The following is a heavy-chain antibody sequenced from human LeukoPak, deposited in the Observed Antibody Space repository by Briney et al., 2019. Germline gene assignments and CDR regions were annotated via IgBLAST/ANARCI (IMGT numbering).Heavy chain of an antibody. CDR3: ARAWAAAAATGLFDY. CDR1: GGTFSSYA. CDR2: ISAYIGNT. J-gene: IGHJ4*02. D-gene: IGHD6-25*01. Sequence: GASVKVSCKASGGTFSSYAISWVRQAPGQGLEWMGWISAYIGNTNYAQKLQGRVTMTTDTSTSTAYMELSSLRSEDTAVYYCARAWAAAAATGLFDYWGQGTLVTVSS. V-gene: IGHV1-18*01.